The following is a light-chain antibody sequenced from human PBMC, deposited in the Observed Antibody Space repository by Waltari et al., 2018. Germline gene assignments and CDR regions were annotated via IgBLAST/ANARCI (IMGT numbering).Light chain of an antibody. CDR2: DAS. V-gene: IGKV3-11*01. J-gene: IGKJ4*01. Sequence: EIVLTQSPATLSLSPGERATLSCRASQSVNSYLAWYQQKPGQAPRLLIYDASNSATGIPARFSGSGSGTDFTLTISSLEPEDFAVYYCQQRSNWPTFGGGTKVEIK. CDR3: QQRSNWPT. CDR1: QSVNSY.